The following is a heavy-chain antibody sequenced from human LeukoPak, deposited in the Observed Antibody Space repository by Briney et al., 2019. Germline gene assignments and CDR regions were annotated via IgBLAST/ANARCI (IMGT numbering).Heavy chain of an antibody. V-gene: IGHV3-33*01. CDR1: EFTFTTYG. J-gene: IGHJ4*02. CDR3: ARDWKTNSFDY. CDR2: IYYDGSNI. Sequence: GSLTLSCAASEFTFTTYGMHWVRQPPGKGLEWVAFIYYDGSNIYYSDYVKGRFTISRDISKNTLYLQMDSLRAEDTAIYYCARDWKTNSFDYWGQGTLVTVSS. D-gene: IGHD1-1*01.